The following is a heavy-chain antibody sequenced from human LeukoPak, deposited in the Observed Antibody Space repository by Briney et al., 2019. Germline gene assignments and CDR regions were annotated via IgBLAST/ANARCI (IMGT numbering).Heavy chain of an antibody. CDR2: IRYDGSNK. V-gene: IGHV3-30*02. CDR1: GFTFSSYG. J-gene: IGHJ2*01. Sequence: GGSLRLSCAASGFTFSSYGMHWVRQAPGKGLEWVAFIRYDGSNKYYADSVKGRFTISRDNSKNTLYLQMNSLRAEDTAVYYCARDLYWYFDLWGRGTLVTVSS. CDR3: ARDLYWYFDL.